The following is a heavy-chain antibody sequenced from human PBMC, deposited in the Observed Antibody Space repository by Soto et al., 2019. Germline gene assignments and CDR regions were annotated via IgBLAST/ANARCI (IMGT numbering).Heavy chain of an antibody. CDR3: ARDAAIGMNDY. Sequence: GASVKVSCKASGYTFTAYGITWVRQAPGQGLEWMGWISTYNGNTNYTRKVQGRVTLTTDTSTSTVYMELRSLRSDDTAVYYCARDAAIGMNDYWGQGTPVTVSS. J-gene: IGHJ4*02. D-gene: IGHD1-20*01. CDR2: ISTYNGNT. V-gene: IGHV1-18*01. CDR1: GYTFTAYG.